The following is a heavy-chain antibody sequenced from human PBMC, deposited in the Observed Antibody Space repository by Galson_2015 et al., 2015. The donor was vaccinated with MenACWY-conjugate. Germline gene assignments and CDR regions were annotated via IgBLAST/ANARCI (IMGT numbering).Heavy chain of an antibody. J-gene: IGHJ2*01. D-gene: IGHD4-23*01. CDR3: ARHSGSGGNQYWYFDL. CDR1: GYKFSNYW. CDR2: IYPVDSDT. V-gene: IGHV5-51*01. Sequence: QSGAEVTKPGESLKISCTGSGYKFSNYWIGWVRQMPGKGLEWMGNIYPVDSDTKYSPSFEGQVTISADKSITTAYLQWSSLKASDTAIYYCARHSGSGGNQYWYFDLWGRGTLVTVSS.